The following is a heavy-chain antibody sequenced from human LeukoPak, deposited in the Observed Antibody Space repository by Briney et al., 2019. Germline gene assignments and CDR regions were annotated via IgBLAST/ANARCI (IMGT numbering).Heavy chain of an antibody. D-gene: IGHD3-10*01. CDR3: ANPTLYESGSFDY. Sequence: PGVSLRLSCAASGFTFSSYAMSWVRQAPGKGLEWVSAISGSGGSTYYADSVKGRFTISRDNSKNTLYLQMNSLRAEDTAVYYCANPTLYESGSFDYWGQGTLVTVSS. CDR1: GFTFSSYA. J-gene: IGHJ4*02. V-gene: IGHV3-23*01. CDR2: ISGSGGST.